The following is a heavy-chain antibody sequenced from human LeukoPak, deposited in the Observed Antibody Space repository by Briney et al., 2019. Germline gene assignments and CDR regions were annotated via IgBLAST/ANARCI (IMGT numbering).Heavy chain of an antibody. D-gene: IGHD3-16*01. V-gene: IGHV5-51*01. CDR1: GHSFTSYW. Sequence: GESLKISCKGSGHSFTSYWIGWVRQMPGKGLEWMGIIYPGDSDTRYSPSFQGQVTISADKSISTAYLQWSSLKASDTAMYYCARRGTGQKPWGYYYYGMDVWGQGTTVTVSS. CDR2: IYPGDSDT. J-gene: IGHJ6*02. CDR3: ARRGTGQKPWGYYYYGMDV.